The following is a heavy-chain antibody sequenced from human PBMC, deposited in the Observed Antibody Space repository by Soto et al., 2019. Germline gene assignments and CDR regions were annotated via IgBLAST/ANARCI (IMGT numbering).Heavy chain of an antibody. CDR1: SGSISSGGYY. V-gene: IGHV4-31*03. Sequence: QVQLQESGPGLVKPSQTLSLTCTVSSGSISSGGYYWSWIRQHPGKGLEWIGYIYYSGITYYNPSPQGRVTLSVETAKNPFPLKLRSVTAADPAVYYCARWPPLEPRFDYWGQGTLVTVSS. CDR3: ARWPPLEPRFDY. J-gene: IGHJ4*02. D-gene: IGHD1-1*01. CDR2: IYYSGIT.